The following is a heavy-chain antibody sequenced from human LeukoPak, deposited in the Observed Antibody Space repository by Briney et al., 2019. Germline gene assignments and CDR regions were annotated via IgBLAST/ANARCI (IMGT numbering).Heavy chain of an antibody. CDR2: IYYSGST. J-gene: IGHJ6*03. D-gene: IGHD6-13*01. CDR1: GGSTSSHY. V-gene: IGHV4-59*11. CDR3: ARGRPADYYYYYMDV. Sequence: PSETLSLTCTVSGGSTSSHYWSWIRQPPGKGLEWIGYIYYSGSTNYNPSLKSRVTISVDTSKNQFSLKLSSVTAADTAVYYCARGRPADYYYYYMDVWGKGTTVTVSS.